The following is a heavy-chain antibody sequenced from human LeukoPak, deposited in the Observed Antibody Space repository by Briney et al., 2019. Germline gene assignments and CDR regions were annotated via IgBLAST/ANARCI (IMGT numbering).Heavy chain of an antibody. Sequence: PSETLSLTCAVSGGSISSGGYSWSWIRQPPGKGLEWIGYIYYSGSTYYNPSLKSRVTISVDKSKNQFSLKLSSVTAADTAVYYCARWYSSSWYRWFDPWGQGTLVTVSS. CDR3: ARWYSSSWYRWFDP. D-gene: IGHD6-13*01. CDR1: GGSISSGGYS. V-gene: IGHV4-30-4*07. J-gene: IGHJ5*02. CDR2: IYYSGST.